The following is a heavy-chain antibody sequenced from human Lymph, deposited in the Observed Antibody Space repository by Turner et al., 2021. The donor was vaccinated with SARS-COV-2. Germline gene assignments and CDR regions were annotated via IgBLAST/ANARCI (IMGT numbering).Heavy chain of an antibody. J-gene: IGHJ4*02. CDR3: ARGFDY. CDR2: IYYGGST. Sequence: QVQLQESGPGLAKPSETLSLTCTVSGGSISSYYWSWIRQPPGKGLKWIGYIYYGGSTNYDPSLKSRVTISVDTSKNQFSLRLSSVTAADTSVYYCARGFDYWGQGTLVTVSS. V-gene: IGHV4-59*08. CDR1: GGSISSYY.